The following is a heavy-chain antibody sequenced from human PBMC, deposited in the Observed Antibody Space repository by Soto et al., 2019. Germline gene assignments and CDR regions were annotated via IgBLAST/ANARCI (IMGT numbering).Heavy chain of an antibody. V-gene: IGHV4-39*01. J-gene: IGHJ5*02. CDR1: GGSISSSSYY. D-gene: IGHD3-10*01. CDR3: ASGIRPDYYGSGSYKWFDP. CDR2: IYYSGST. Sequence: PSETLSLTCTVSGGSISSSSYYWGWIRQPPGKGLEWIGSIYYSGSTYYNPSLKSRVTISVDTSKNQFSLKLSSVTAADTAVYYCASGIRPDYYGSGSYKWFDPWGQGTLVTV.